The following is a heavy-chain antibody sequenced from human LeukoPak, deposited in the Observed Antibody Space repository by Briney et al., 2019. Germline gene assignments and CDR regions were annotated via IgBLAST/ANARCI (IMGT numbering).Heavy chain of an antibody. CDR3: ARHRFSGYSHGLFDY. CDR2: IYDSGST. D-gene: IGHD5-18*01. J-gene: IGHJ4*02. CDR1: GGSISRYY. Sequence: SETLSLTCTVSGGSISRYYWSWIRQAPGKGVEWIGYIYDSGSTNYNASLKSRVTISVETSKNQFSWKVSLVTAPDASVGYCARHRFSGYSHGLFDYWGQGTLVSVSS. V-gene: IGHV4-59*08.